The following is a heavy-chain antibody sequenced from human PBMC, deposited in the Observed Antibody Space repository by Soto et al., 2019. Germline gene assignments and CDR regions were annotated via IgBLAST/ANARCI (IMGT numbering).Heavy chain of an antibody. CDR2: IYPGDSDT. CDR1: GYSFTSYW. CDR3: ATQLAYCGGDCYLHDAFDI. D-gene: IGHD2-21*02. V-gene: IGHV5-51*01. Sequence: GESLKISCKGSGYSFTSYWIGWARQIPGKGLEWMGIIYPGDSDTRYSPSFQGQVTISADKSINTAYLQWSSLKASDTAMYYCATQLAYCGGDCYLHDAFDIWGQGTMVTVSS. J-gene: IGHJ3*02.